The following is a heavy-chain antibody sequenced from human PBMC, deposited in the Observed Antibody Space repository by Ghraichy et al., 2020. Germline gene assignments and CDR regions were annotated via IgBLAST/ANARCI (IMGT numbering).Heavy chain of an antibody. Sequence: SQTLSLTCAVYGGSFSGYYWSWIRQPPGKGLEWIGEINHSGSTNYNPSLKSRVTISVDTSKNQFSLKLSSVTAADTAVYYCARHNWARFDYWGQGTLVTVSS. CDR3: ARHNWARFDY. J-gene: IGHJ4*02. V-gene: IGHV4-34*01. D-gene: IGHD1-20*01. CDR1: GGSFSGYY. CDR2: INHSGST.